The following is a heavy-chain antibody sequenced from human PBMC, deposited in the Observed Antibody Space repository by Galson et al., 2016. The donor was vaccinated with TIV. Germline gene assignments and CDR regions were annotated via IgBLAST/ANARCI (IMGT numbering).Heavy chain of an antibody. CDR3: ARDFRTGKYCDY. D-gene: IGHD2-8*02. Sequence: SLRLSCAASGFNFGFYGMHWVRQAPGKGLEWVAIIGHDGNWKGYADSVKGRFTVPRDNSKNMLFLEMSSPRVEDTAVYYCARDFRTGKYCDYWGQGTLVTVS. CDR1: GFNFGFYG. CDR2: IGHDGNWK. J-gene: IGHJ4*02. V-gene: IGHV3-33*01.